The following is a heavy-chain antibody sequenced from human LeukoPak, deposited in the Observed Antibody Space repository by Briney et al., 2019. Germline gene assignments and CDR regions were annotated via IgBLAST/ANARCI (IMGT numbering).Heavy chain of an antibody. Sequence: XXGQGLEXXXWINPDSRSTDFAQNFHARVTLTSATSINTAYMHLSSLKSDDTAVYYCARVDSGYDDYYYYYYMDVWGKGTTVTVSS. CDR2: INPDSRST. V-gene: IGHV1-2*02. D-gene: IGHD5-12*01. CDR3: ARVDSGYDDYYYYYYMDV. J-gene: IGHJ6*03.